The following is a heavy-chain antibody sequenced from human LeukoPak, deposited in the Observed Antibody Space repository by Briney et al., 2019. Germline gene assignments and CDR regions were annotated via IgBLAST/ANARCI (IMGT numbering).Heavy chain of an antibody. CDR3: AIESLQYYYMDV. Sequence: SSETLSLTCTVSGGSISSSSYYWGWIRQPPGKGLEWIGSIYYSGSTYYNPSLKSRVTISVDTSKNQFSLKLSSVTAADTAVYYCAIESLQYYYMDVWGKGTTVTVSS. CDR2: IYYSGST. CDR1: GGSISSSSYY. J-gene: IGHJ6*03. V-gene: IGHV4-39*07.